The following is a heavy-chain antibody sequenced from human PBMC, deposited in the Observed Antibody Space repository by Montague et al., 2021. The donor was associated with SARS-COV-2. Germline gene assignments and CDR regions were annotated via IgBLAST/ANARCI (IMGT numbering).Heavy chain of an antibody. CDR2: INHSGST. CDR3: ARVYPLWFGELLLDYYYYYGMDV. CDR1: GGSFSGYY. V-gene: IGHV4-34*01. J-gene: IGHJ6*02. D-gene: IGHD3-10*01. Sequence: SETLSLTCAVYGGSFSGYYWSWIRQPPGKGLEWIGEINHSGSTNYNPSLKSRVTISVDTSKNQFSLKLSSVTAADTAVYYCARVYPLWFGELLLDYYYYYGMDVWGQGTTVTVSS.